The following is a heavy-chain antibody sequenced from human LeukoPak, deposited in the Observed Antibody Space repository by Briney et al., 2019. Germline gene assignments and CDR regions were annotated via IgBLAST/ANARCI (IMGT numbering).Heavy chain of an antibody. CDR1: GGSISSYY. CDR2: IYTSGST. CDR3: ARGPHGRPYYYDSSGYYAIDDAFDI. Sequence: SETLSLTCTVSGGSISSYYWSWIRQPAGKGLEWIGRIYTSGSTNYDPSLKSRVTMSVDTSKNQFSLKLSSVTAADTAVYYCARGPHGRPYYYDSSGYYAIDDAFDIWGQGTMVTVSS. V-gene: IGHV4-4*07. D-gene: IGHD3-22*01. J-gene: IGHJ3*02.